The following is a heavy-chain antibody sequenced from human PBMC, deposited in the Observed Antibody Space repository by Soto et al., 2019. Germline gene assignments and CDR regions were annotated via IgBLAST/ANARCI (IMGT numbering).Heavy chain of an antibody. Sequence: GGSLRFSCAASGFTFSDYYMSWIRQAPGKGLEWVSYISSSGSTIYYADSVKGRFTISRDNAKNSLYLQMNSLRAEDTAVYYCASQRYRDAFDIWGQGTMVTVSS. J-gene: IGHJ3*02. CDR2: ISSSGSTI. CDR1: GFTFSDYY. D-gene: IGHD1-1*01. CDR3: ASQRYRDAFDI. V-gene: IGHV3-11*01.